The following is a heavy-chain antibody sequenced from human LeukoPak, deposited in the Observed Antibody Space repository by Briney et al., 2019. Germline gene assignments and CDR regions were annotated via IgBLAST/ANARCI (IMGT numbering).Heavy chain of an antibody. CDR2: ISNSGSPI. J-gene: IGHJ4*02. V-gene: IGHV3-48*01. CDR1: GFTFGSFS. D-gene: IGHD3-22*01. CDR3: ATHGGGRRKEAYYYDSSGYLFDY. Sequence: GGSLRLSCVASGFTFGSFSMNWVRQAPGKGLEWVSFISNSGSPIYYADSVKGRFTISRDNAKNSLHLQMNSLRAEDTAVYYCATHGGGRRKEAYYYDSSGYLFDYWGQGTLVTVSS.